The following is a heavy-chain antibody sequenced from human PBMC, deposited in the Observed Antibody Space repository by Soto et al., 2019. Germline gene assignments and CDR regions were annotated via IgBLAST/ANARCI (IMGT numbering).Heavy chain of an antibody. D-gene: IGHD6-6*01. CDR1: GYTFTSYA. V-gene: IGHV1-18*04. CDR3: ARVEARPSPIAARRYYFDY. Sequence: QVQLLQSGAEVKKPGASVKVSCKTSGYTFTSYAISWVRQAPGQGLEWLGWISAYNGTTNYAQKLHGRVTMTTNTSSGTAYIDLRSLRSDDTTLYYCARVEARPSPIAARRYYFDYRGQGTLVTVSS. J-gene: IGHJ4*02. CDR2: ISAYNGTT.